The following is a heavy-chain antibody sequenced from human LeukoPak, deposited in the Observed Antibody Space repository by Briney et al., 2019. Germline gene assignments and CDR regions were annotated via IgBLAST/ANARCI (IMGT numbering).Heavy chain of an antibody. D-gene: IGHD6-19*01. Sequence: GGSLRLSCAASGFTFTDYAMGWVRQAPGQGLEWASTISASGSTTYYADSVRGRFTISRDNSKNTLSLQMSSLRAEGTAVYYCAKARTPYNSGFDYWGQGTLVAVSS. V-gene: IGHV3-23*01. J-gene: IGHJ4*02. CDR1: GFTFTDYA. CDR3: AKARTPYNSGFDY. CDR2: ISASGSTT.